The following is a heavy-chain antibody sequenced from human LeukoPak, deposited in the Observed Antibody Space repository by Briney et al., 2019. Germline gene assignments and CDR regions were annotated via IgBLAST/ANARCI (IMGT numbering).Heavy chain of an antibody. D-gene: IGHD1/OR15-1a*01. J-gene: IGHJ4*02. CDR3: ARAPMGTAPLY. Sequence: ASVKVSCKASGYTFTSYGINWVRQATGQGLEWMGWMNPNSGNTGYAQKFQGRVTLTRDTSISTAYMEVSSLRFDDTAFYYCARAPMGTAPLYWGQGTLVTVSS. CDR2: MNPNSGNT. V-gene: IGHV1-8*02. CDR1: GYTFTSYG.